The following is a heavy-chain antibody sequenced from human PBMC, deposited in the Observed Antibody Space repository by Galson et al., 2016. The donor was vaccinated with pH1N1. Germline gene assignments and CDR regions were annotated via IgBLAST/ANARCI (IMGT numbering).Heavy chain of an antibody. Sequence: SLRLSCAASGFTFTSYAMHWVRQAPGKGLEWVAVILYDGTNEYYADSVKGRFTISRDKTQSTVYRQMNSLRTEDKAVYYWARDSEYSGHEGFHWAQGTLVIVSS. V-gene: IGHV3-30*04. D-gene: IGHD5-12*01. CDR1: GFTFTSYA. CDR2: ILYDGTNE. J-gene: IGHJ4*02. CDR3: ARDSEYSGHEGFH.